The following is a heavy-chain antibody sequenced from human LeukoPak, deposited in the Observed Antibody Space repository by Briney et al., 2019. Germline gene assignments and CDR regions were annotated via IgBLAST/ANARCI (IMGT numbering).Heavy chain of an antibody. CDR3: ATEGSYYNVFDY. J-gene: IGHJ4*02. V-gene: IGHV1-24*01. CDR2: FDPEDGET. Sequence: GASVKVSCKVSGYTLTESSMHWVRQAPGKGLEWMGSFDPEDGETIYAEKFQGRATMTEDTSTDTGYMELSSLRSEDTAVYYCATEGSYYNVFDYWGQGTLVTVSS. D-gene: IGHD3-10*01. CDR1: GYTLTESS.